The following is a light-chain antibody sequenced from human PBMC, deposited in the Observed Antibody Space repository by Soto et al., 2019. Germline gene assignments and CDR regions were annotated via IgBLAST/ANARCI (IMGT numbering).Light chain of an antibody. CDR1: QDISNY. J-gene: IGKJ5*01. V-gene: IGKV1-33*01. Sequence: IQMTQSPSSLSASLGDRVTFTCQASQDISNYLNWYQQKPGKAPKXLIYDASNLETGVPSRFSGSGSGTDFTFTISSLQTEDIATYYCQQYDNLLITFGQGTRLEIK. CDR2: DAS. CDR3: QQYDNLLIT.